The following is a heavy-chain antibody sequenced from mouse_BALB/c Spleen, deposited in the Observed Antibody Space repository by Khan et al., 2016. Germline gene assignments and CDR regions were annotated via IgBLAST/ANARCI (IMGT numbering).Heavy chain of an antibody. V-gene: IGHV3-2*02. J-gene: IGHJ3*01. CDR2: ISYSGST. Sequence: EVQLQELGPGLVKPSQSLSLTCTVTGYSITSDYAWNWIRQFPGNKLEWMGYISYSGSTSYNPSLKRRISITRDTSKNQFFLQLNSVTTEDTATXYCARNGNRYERTWFAYWGQGTLVTVSA. D-gene: IGHD2-14*01. CDR1: GYSITSDYA. CDR3: ARNGNRYERTWFAY.